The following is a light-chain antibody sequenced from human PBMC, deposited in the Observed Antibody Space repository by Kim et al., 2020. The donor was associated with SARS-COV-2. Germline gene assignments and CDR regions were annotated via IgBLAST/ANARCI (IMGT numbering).Light chain of an antibody. CDR1: SSDVGGYNY. J-gene: IGLJ2*01. V-gene: IGLV2-14*03. Sequence: QSALTQPASVSGSPGQSITISCTGTSSDVGGYNYVCWYQQYPGKAPKLIIYDVTKRPSVVSSRFSGSKSGSTASLTISGLQAEDEADYYCTSYRSSNSVVFGGGTQLTVL. CDR3: TSYRSSNSVV. CDR2: DVT.